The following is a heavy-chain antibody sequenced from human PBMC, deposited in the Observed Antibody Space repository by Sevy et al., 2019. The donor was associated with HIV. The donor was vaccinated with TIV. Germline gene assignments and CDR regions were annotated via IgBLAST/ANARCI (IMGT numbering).Heavy chain of an antibody. V-gene: IGHV3-30*18. D-gene: IGHD3-22*01. Sequence: GGSLRLSCPASGFNFSPYAMHWVRQGPGKGLEWVATISSDGSTRSYVDSVKGRFSISRDNSKNTLYLQMNNLTPEDTAVFYCAKEGYYYDSRSSDWFDPWGQGTLVTVSS. J-gene: IGHJ5*02. CDR1: GFNFSPYA. CDR3: AKEGYYYDSRSSDWFDP. CDR2: ISSDGSTR.